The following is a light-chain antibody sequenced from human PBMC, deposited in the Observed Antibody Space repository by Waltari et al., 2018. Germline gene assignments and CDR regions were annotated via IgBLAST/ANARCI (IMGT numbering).Light chain of an antibody. Sequence: QSALTQPASVSGSPGQSITISCPGTRSDVGSSNLVSWYQQHPGKAPKLMIYEGSKLPSGVSNRFSGSKSGNTASLTISGLQAEDEADYYCCSYAGSSTSLWVFGGGTKLTVL. CDR3: CSYAGSSTSLWV. V-gene: IGLV2-23*01. J-gene: IGLJ3*02. CDR1: RSDVGSSNL. CDR2: EGS.